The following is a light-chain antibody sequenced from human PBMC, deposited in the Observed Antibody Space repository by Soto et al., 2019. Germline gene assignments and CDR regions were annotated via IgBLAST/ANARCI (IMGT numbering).Light chain of an antibody. V-gene: IGLV2-14*03. CDR1: SSDVGGYNY. Sequence: QSDLTQPASVSGSPGQSITISCTGTSSDVGGYNYVSWYQHHPGKAPKLIIYDVTNRPSGVSNPFSGSKSGNTASLTISGLQPEDEADYYCSSYTTSNTRQIVFGTGTKVTV. CDR3: SSYTTSNTRQIV. J-gene: IGLJ1*01. CDR2: DVT.